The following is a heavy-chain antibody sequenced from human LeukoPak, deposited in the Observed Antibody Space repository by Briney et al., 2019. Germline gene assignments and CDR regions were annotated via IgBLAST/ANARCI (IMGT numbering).Heavy chain of an antibody. V-gene: IGHV3-48*04. CDR3: TRVSWRGETF. Sequence: GGSLRLSCAASGFTFSSYTMNWVRQAPGKGLEWVSSISRGGSPIFYADSVRGRFTTSRDNAKKSLFLQMTSLRAEDTAVYYCTRVSWRGETFWGQGTLVSVSS. CDR2: ISRGGSPI. D-gene: IGHD3-3*01. J-gene: IGHJ4*02. CDR1: GFTFSSYT.